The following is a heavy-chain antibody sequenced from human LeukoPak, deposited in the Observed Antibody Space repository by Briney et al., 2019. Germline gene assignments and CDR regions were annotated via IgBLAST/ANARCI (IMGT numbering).Heavy chain of an antibody. Sequence: QPGGSLRLSCAASGFTFSSYEMNWVRQAPGKGLEWVSYISSSGSTIYYADSVKGRFTISRDNAKNSLYLQMNSLRAEDTAVYYCARDGASMVRGVDYYFDYWGQGTLVTVSS. D-gene: IGHD3-10*01. CDR2: ISSSGSTI. CDR1: GFTFSSYE. J-gene: IGHJ4*02. V-gene: IGHV3-48*03. CDR3: ARDGASMVRGVDYYFDY.